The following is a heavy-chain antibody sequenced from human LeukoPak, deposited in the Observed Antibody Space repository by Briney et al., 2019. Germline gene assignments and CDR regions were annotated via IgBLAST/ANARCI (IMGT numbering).Heavy chain of an antibody. CDR2: IDKSGDGA. CDR1: GFTFSSHA. J-gene: IGHJ4*02. CDR3: ATGTGYYYDR. V-gene: IGHV3-23*01. D-gene: IGHD3-9*01. Sequence: PGGSLRLSCAASGFTFSSHAMNWVRQPPGKGLDWVSSIDKSGDGAFYADSVKGRFTISRDNSKNTLYLQMNGLRAEDTAVYYSATGTGYYYDRWGQGTLVTVAS.